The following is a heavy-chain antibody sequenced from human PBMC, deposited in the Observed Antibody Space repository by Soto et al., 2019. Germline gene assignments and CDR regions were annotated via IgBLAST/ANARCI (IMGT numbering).Heavy chain of an antibody. CDR2: ISGGGDGT. V-gene: IGHV3-23*01. D-gene: IGHD5-12*01. J-gene: IGHJ4*02. Sequence: EVQLLESGGGLVQPGGSLRLSCAASGLTFSSYAMTWVRQAPGMGLEWVSLISGGGDGTYYADSVKGRFTISRDNSKNKLYLQMISLRAEDTAVYYCAKARGAYRAYDFDYWGQGTPVAVST. CDR3: AKARGAYRAYDFDY. CDR1: GLTFSSYA.